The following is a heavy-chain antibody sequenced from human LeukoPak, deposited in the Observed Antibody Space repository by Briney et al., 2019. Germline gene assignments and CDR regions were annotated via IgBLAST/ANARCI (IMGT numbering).Heavy chain of an antibody. J-gene: IGHJ4*02. CDR1: GFTFSDYY. V-gene: IGHV3-11*04. Sequence: GGSLRLSCAASGFTFSDYYMSWIRQAPGKGLEWVSYIRSSGNTIYYADSVKGRFTISRDNAKNSLYLQMNSLRAEDTAVYYCARVDCSSTSCYGFDYWGQGTLVTVSS. D-gene: IGHD2-2*01. CDR3: ARVDCSSTSCYGFDY. CDR2: IRSSGNTI.